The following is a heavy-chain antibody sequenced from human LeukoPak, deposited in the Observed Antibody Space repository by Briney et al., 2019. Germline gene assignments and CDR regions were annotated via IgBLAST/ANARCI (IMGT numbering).Heavy chain of an antibody. V-gene: IGHV1-2*02. D-gene: IGHD3-3*01. J-gene: IGHJ4*02. CDR1: GYTFTGYY. CDR2: INPNSGGT. Sequence: ASVKVSCKASGYTFTGYYMHWVRQAPGQGLEWMGWINPNSGGTNYAQKFQGRVTMTRDTSISTAYMELSRLRSDDTAVYYCARGDTYYDFWSGPGDYWGQGTLVTVSS. CDR3: ARGDTYYDFWSGPGDY.